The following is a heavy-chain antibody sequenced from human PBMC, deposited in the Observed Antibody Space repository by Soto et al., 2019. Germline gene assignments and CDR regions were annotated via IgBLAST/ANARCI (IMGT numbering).Heavy chain of an antibody. CDR1: GGSISSGGYH. CDR2: IYYSGST. CDR3: ARDRGYADAFDI. Sequence: SETLSLTCTVSGGSISSGGYHWSWTRQHPEKGLEWIGYIYYSGSTSYNPSLKSRVTISVDTSKNQFSLRLNSVTAADTAVYFCARDRGYADAFDIWGQGTMVTVSS. V-gene: IGHV4-31*03. D-gene: IGHD5-12*01. J-gene: IGHJ3*02.